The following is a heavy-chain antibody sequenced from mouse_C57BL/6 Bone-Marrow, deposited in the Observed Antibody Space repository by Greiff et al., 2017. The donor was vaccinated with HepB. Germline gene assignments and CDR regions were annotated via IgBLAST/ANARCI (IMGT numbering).Heavy chain of an antibody. CDR2: IYPRSGNT. CDR1: GYTFPSYG. Sequence: QVQLQQSGAELARPGASVKLSCKASGYTFPSYGISWVKQRIGQGLEWIGEIYPRSGNTYYNEKFKGKATLTADKSSSTAYMELRSLTSEGSAVYCGASAPAIAHWGQGTLVTVSA. J-gene: IGHJ3*01. V-gene: IGHV1-81*01. CDR3: ASAPAIAH.